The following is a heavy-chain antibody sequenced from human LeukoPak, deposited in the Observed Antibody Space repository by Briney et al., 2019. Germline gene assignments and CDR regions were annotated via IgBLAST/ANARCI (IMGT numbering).Heavy chain of an antibody. CDR3: ARGWYQYGMDV. V-gene: IGHV3-11*03. Sequence: PGGSLRLSCAGSGFTFSNAWMSWVRQAPGKGLEWVSYISSSSSYTNHADSVKGRFTISRDNAKNSLYLQMNSLRVEDTAAYYCARGWYQYGMDVWGQGTTVTVSS. J-gene: IGHJ6*02. CDR2: ISSSSSYT. D-gene: IGHD6-19*01. CDR1: GFTFSNAW.